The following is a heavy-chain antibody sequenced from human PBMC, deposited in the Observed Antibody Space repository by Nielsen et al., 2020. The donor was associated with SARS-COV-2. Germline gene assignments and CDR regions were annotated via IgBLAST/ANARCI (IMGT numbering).Heavy chain of an antibody. CDR2: IYPGDSET. D-gene: IGHD3/OR15-3a*01. J-gene: IGHJ4*02. V-gene: IGHV5-51*01. Sequence: GESPKISCKASGYTFTSHLIGWVRQMPGKGLEWMGNIYPGDSETRYSPSFQDQVTMSVDKSISTAYLLWSSLKASDTAIYYCARQGLRSPETDYWGQGTLVTVSS. CDR3: ARQGLRSPETDY. CDR1: GYTFTSHL.